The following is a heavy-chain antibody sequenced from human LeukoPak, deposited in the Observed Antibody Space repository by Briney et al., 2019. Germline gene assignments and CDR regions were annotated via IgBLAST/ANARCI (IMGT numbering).Heavy chain of an antibody. V-gene: IGHV4-39*02. J-gene: IGHJ5*02. CDR3: ARHSGSGRRSRPFDP. D-gene: IGHD3-10*01. CDR2: VYYAGST. CDR1: GDSVTSGGFY. Sequence: KSSETLSLTCTVSGDSVTSGGFYWAWLRQPPGRGLEWIATVYYAGSTYYNPSLNSRVTISIDTSKNHFSLKLRSVVAPDTAVYYCARHSGSGRRSRPFDPWGQGTLVTVSS.